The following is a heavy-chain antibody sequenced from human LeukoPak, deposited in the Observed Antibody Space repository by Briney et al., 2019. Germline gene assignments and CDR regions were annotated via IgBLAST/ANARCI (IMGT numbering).Heavy chain of an antibody. J-gene: IGHJ3*02. CDR3: ARHVSHYDILTGYYNAFDI. CDR2: IYYSGST. D-gene: IGHD3-9*01. CDR1: GGSTSSYY. Sequence: SETLSLTCTVSGGSTSSYYWSWIRQPPGKGLEWIGYIYYSGSTNYNPSLKGRVTISVDTSKNQFSLKLSSVTAADTAVYYCARHVSHYDILTGYYNAFDIWGQGTMVTVSS. V-gene: IGHV4-59*08.